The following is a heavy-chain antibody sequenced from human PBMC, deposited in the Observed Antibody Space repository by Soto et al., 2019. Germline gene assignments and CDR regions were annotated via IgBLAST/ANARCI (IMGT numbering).Heavy chain of an antibody. D-gene: IGHD6-13*01. CDR3: AKDSWYFDL. J-gene: IGHJ4*02. CDR1: GFIFTNFR. CDR2: IGTSWSST. V-gene: IGHV3-74*01. Sequence: GGSLRLSCEVSGFIFTNFRRHWVRQVLGKGLVCVSRIGTSWSSTSYADSVKSRFTISRDNAKNTVSLQMNSLRAEDTGVYYCAKDSWYFDLWSQGSLVTVSS.